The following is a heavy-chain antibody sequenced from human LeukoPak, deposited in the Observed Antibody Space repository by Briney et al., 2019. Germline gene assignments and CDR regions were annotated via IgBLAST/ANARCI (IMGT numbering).Heavy chain of an antibody. D-gene: IGHD6-13*01. CDR3: AKDVIRAAGPARTPNDY. V-gene: IGHV3-23*01. CDR1: GFTFSNYA. CDR2: ISGSGGST. J-gene: IGHJ4*02. Sequence: HPGGSLRLSCAASGFTFSNYAMSWVRQAPGKGLEWVSAISGSGGSTYYADSVKGRFTISRDNSKNTLYLQMNSLRAEDTAVYYCAKDVIRAAGPARTPNDYWGQGTLVTVSS.